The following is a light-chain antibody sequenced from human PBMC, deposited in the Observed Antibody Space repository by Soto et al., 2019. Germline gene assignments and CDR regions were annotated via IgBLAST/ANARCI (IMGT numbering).Light chain of an antibody. Sequence: DTQMTQSPPSLSASIGDGVTITCRASQTINSYLSWYQQKPGKAPKVLINAASTLQSGVPSRFNGSGSGTDFTLSISSLQPEDFATYYCQQSHTTPNTFGQGTKVEIK. CDR3: QQSHTTPNT. V-gene: IGKV1-39*01. J-gene: IGKJ2*01. CDR1: QTINSY. CDR2: AAS.